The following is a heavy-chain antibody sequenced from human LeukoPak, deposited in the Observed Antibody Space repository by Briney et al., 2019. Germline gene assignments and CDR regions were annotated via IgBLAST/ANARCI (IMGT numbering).Heavy chain of an antibody. V-gene: IGHV3-9*01. CDR2: FSGNSGSI. J-gene: IGHJ4*02. Sequence: HPGGSLRLSCAAFGFTFVDYAMHWVRQAPGRGLEGVSVFSGNSGSIGYADSVKGRFTISRDNAKSSLYLQMNSLRAEDTALYYCAKDASSIAAAGTELDYWGQGTLVTVSS. CDR1: GFTFVDYA. D-gene: IGHD6-13*01. CDR3: AKDASSIAAAGTELDY.